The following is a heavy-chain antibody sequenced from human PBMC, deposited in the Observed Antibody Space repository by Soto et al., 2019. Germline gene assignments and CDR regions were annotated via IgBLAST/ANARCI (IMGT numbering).Heavy chain of an antibody. V-gene: IGHV1-8*01. CDR3: ARGRASGSYYLLDY. CDR2: INPSSGNI. CDR1: GNTFTSYD. J-gene: IGHJ4*02. D-gene: IGHD3-10*01. Sequence: ASVKVSCKASGNTFTSYDINWVRQATGHGLEWMGWINPSSGNIGYAQKFQGRVTMTRDTAIRTAYMEVSRLRSDDTAVYYCARGRASGSYYLLDYWGQGTLVTVSS.